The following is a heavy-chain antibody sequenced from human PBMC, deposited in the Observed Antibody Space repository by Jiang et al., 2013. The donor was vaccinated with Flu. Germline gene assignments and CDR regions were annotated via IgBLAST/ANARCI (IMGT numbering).Heavy chain of an antibody. Sequence: GYSFTSYWIGWVRQMPGKGLEWMGIIYPGDSDTRYSPSFQGQVTISADKSISTAYLQWSSLKASDTAMYYCAIPAMANDAFDIWGQGTMVTVSS. CDR2: IYPGDSDT. CDR3: AIPAMANDAFDI. J-gene: IGHJ3*02. CDR1: GYSFTSYW. V-gene: IGHV5-51*01. D-gene: IGHD5-24*01.